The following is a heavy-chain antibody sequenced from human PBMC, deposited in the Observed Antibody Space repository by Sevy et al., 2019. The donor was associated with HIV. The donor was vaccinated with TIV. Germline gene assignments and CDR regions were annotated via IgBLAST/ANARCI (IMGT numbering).Heavy chain of an antibody. Sequence: GGSLRLSCAASGFTFSSNAMSWVRQAPGKGLEWVSAISGSGGGGSGGSTYYADSVKGRFTISRDNSKNTLYLQMNGLRAEDTAIYYCVKVGYDYVWGSYRYFDYWGQGTLVTVSS. CDR1: GFTFSSNA. J-gene: IGHJ4*02. V-gene: IGHV3-23*01. CDR2: ISGSGGGGSGGST. CDR3: VKVGYDYVWGSYRYFDY. D-gene: IGHD3-16*02.